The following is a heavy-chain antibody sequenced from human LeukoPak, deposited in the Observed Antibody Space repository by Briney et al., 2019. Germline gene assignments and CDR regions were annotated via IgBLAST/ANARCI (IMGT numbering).Heavy chain of an antibody. D-gene: IGHD3-22*01. CDR3: ARAGDSIGYSDY. CDR1: CVSFSGYY. V-gene: IGHV4-34*01. Sequence: PSETLSLTHAVYCVSFSGYYWSWIRQPPGKGLEWVGEVDHSGSSHYHPSLKCRVTISVDTYRNQFSLKLSSVTAGDTAMYHCARAGDSIGYSDYRGQGNLGTVSS. CDR2: VDHSGSS. J-gene: IGHJ4*02.